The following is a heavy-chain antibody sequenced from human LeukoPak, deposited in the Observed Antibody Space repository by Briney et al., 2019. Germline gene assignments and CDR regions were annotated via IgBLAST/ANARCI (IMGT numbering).Heavy chain of an antibody. CDR2: INPNSGGT. J-gene: IGHJ4*02. Sequence: ASVKVSCKSSVYTFTGYYMHWVRQAPGQGLEWMGWINPNSGGTNYAQKFQGRVTMTRDTSISTAYMELSALRSDHTAVYYCARGPDYGDYIGYWGQGTLVTVSS. D-gene: IGHD4-17*01. CDR3: ARGPDYGDYIGY. V-gene: IGHV1-2*02. CDR1: VYTFTGYY.